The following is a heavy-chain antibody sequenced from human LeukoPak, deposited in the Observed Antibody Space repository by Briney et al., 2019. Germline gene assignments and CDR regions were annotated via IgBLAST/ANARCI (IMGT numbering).Heavy chain of an antibody. V-gene: IGHV3-23*01. D-gene: IGHD5-24*01. J-gene: IGHJ3*02. CDR3: AKSGAMRRWLQLMDAFDI. CDR1: GFTFSSYA. CDR2: ISGSGGST. Sequence: PGGSLRLSCAASGFTFSSYAMSWVRQAPGKGLEWVSAISGSGGSTYYADSVTGRFTSSRDNSKNTLYLQMPSLRAEDTAVYYCAKSGAMRRWLQLMDAFDIWGQGTMVTVSS.